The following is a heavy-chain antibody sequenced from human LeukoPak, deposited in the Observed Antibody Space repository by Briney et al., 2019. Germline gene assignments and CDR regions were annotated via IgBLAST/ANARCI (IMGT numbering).Heavy chain of an antibody. CDR1: GGSFSGYY. J-gene: IGHJ6*02. CDR2: INHSGST. CDR3: ARGRTTIAVAPYYYYGMDV. D-gene: IGHD6-19*01. Sequence: PSETLSLTCAVYGGSFSGYYWSWIRQPPGKGLEWIGEINHSGSTNYNPSLKSRVTISVDTSKNQFSLKLSSVTAADTAVYYCARGRTTIAVAPYYYYGMDVRGQGTTVTVSS. V-gene: IGHV4-34*01.